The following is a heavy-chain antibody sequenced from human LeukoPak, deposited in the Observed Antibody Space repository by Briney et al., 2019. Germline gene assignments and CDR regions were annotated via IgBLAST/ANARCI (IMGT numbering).Heavy chain of an antibody. V-gene: IGHV3-11*04. J-gene: IGHJ4*02. D-gene: IGHD2-15*01. CDR3: ARAIVVVAAIGSFDY. CDR2: ISSSGSTM. Sequence: GGSLRLSCAASGFTFSDYYMSWIRQAPGKGLEWVSYISSSGSTMYYADSVKGRFTISRDNAKNSLYLQMNSLRAEDTAVYYCARAIVVVAAIGSFDYWAREPWSPSPQ. CDR1: GFTFSDYY.